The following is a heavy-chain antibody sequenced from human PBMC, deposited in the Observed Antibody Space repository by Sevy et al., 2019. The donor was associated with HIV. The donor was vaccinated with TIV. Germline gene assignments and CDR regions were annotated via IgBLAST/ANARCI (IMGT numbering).Heavy chain of an antibody. CDR3: ARESGYTVNWSPGDH. CDR2: ISYNGGHT. CDR1: ELTFNSHA. V-gene: IGHV3-30-3*01. J-gene: IGHJ4*02. D-gene: IGHD1-1*01. Sequence: GGSLRLSCKASELTFNSHAMHWVRQAPGKGLEWVAVISYNGGHTFYGDSVKGRFIISRDNSKNTLYLEMNSLKVEDTALYYCARESGYTVNWSPGDHWGQGTLVTVSS.